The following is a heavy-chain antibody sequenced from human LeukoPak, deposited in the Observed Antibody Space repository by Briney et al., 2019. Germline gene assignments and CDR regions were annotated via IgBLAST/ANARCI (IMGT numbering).Heavy chain of an antibody. J-gene: IGHJ4*01. D-gene: IGHD3-10*01. Sequence: GGSLRLSCAVSGFTFSDYYMSWIRQAPGKGLEWVSYISSSSSYTNYADSVKGRFTISRDNAKNTLYLQMNSLRAEDTAVYYCARGRAGNYYNHNDYWGQGTLVTVSS. CDR2: ISSSSSYT. V-gene: IGHV3-11*06. CDR1: GFTFSDYY. CDR3: ARGRAGNYYNHNDY.